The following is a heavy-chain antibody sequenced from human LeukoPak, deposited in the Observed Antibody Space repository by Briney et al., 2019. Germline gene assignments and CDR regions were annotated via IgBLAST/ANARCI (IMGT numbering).Heavy chain of an antibody. Sequence: GGSLRLSCAASGFTLSDYYMGWIRQAPGKGLEWISYMSASGTIINYADSVRGRFTISRDNAKNSLYLQMNSLRAEDTAVYFCARDLATGYDSSGFYALDYWGQGTLVTVSS. CDR1: GFTLSDYY. CDR2: MSASGTII. D-gene: IGHD3-22*01. J-gene: IGHJ4*02. V-gene: IGHV3-11*04. CDR3: ARDLATGYDSSGFYALDY.